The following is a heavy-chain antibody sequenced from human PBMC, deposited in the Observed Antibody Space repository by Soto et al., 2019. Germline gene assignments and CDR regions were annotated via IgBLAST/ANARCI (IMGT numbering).Heavy chain of an antibody. CDR2: IKQDGSEK. J-gene: IGHJ4*02. V-gene: IGHV3-7*01. CDR3: ARELCTNGVCYFDY. Sequence: GGSLRLSCAASGCTFSSYLMSWVRQAPGKGLEWVANIKQDGSEKYYVDSVKGRFTISRDNAKNSLYLQMNSLRAEDTAVYYWARELCTNGVCYFDYWGQGTLVTVSS. D-gene: IGHD2-8*01. CDR1: GCTFSSYL.